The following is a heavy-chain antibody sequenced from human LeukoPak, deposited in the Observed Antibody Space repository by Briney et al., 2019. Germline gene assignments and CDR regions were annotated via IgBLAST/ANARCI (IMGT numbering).Heavy chain of an antibody. CDR2: MNPNSGNT. CDR3: ARGGAETYYKRDGWFDP. D-gene: IGHD3-10*01. J-gene: IGHJ5*02. V-gene: IGHV1-8*01. Sequence: ASVKVSCKASGYTFTSYDINWVRQAAGQGLEWMGWMNPNSGNTGYAQEFRGRVTMTRNTSISTAYMELSSLTSEDTAVYYCARGGAETYYKRDGWFDPWGQGTLATVSS. CDR1: GYTFTSYD.